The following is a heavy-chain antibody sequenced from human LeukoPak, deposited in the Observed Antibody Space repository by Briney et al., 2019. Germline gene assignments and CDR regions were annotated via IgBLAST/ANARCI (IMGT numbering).Heavy chain of an antibody. CDR3: ARHWADPLVPATITWFDP. CDR1: GASISSNY. D-gene: IGHD2-2*01. CDR2: IYTSGST. Sequence: SETLSLTCSVSGASISSNYWSWIRQPPGKGLEWIGYIYTSGSTNYNPSLKSRVTISVDTSKNQFSLKLSSVTAADRAVYYCARHWADPLVPATITWFDPWGLGTLVTVSS. V-gene: IGHV4-4*09. J-gene: IGHJ5*02.